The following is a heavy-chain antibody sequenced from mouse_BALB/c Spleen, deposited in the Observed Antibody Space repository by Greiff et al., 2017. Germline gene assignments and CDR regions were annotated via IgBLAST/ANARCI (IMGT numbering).Heavy chain of an antibody. CDR1: GDSITSGY. D-gene: IGHD1-1*01. CDR3: ARYNYGSSYDWYFDV. Sequence: EVKLQQSGPSLVKPSQTLSLTCSVTGDSITSGYWNWIRKFPGNKLEYMGYISYSGSTYYNPSLKSRISITRDTSKNQYYLQLNSVTTEDTATYYCARYNYGSSYDWYFDVWGAGTTVTVSS. CDR2: ISYSGST. V-gene: IGHV3-8*02. J-gene: IGHJ1*01.